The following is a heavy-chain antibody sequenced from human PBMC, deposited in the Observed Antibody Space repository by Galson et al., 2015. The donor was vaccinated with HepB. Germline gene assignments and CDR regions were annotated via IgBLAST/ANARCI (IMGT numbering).Heavy chain of an antibody. Sequence: SLRLSCAASGFTFGNYGMHWVRQAPGKGLEWVAVISYDGSNKYYADSVKGRSTISRDNSKNTLYLQMNSLRAEDTALYYCAKDPYLYSALAGTMAGFDYWGQGTLVTVSS. CDR2: ISYDGSNK. D-gene: IGHD6-19*01. CDR3: AKDPYLYSALAGTMAGFDY. J-gene: IGHJ4*02. CDR1: GFTFGNYG. V-gene: IGHV3-30*18.